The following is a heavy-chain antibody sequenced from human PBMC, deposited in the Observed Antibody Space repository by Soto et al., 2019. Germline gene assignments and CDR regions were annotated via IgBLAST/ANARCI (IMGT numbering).Heavy chain of an antibody. CDR2: IKSKTDGGTT. J-gene: IGHJ4*02. CDR1: GFTFSNAW. D-gene: IGHD3-22*01. CDR3: TTDFYYDSSGYYSPDY. Sequence: GGSLRLSCAASGFTFSNAWMSWVRQAPGKGLEWVGRIKSKTDGGTTDYAAPVKGRFTISRDDSKNTLYLQMNSLKTEDTAVYYCTTDFYYDSSGYYSPDYWGQGTLVTVSS. V-gene: IGHV3-15*01.